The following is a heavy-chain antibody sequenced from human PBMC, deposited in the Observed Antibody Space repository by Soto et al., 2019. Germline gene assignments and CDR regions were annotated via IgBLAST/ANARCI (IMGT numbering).Heavy chain of an antibody. CDR1: GGFVSSGSYY. D-gene: IGHD1-1*01. Sequence: QVQLQQWGAGLLKPSETLSLTCAVYGGFVSSGSYYWSWIRQPPGKSLEWIGEMSHSGGTHFNPTLNSRITNSVDTSNNQFSLKMSSVTAADPALYYCARVERGTATTVVDAFDIWGPGTMVTVSS. J-gene: IGHJ3*02. CDR2: MSHSGGT. V-gene: IGHV4-34*01. CDR3: ARVERGTATTVVDAFDI.